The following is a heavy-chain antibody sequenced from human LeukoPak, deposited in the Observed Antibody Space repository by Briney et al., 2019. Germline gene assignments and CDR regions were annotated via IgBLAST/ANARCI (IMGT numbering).Heavy chain of an antibody. Sequence: PSETLSLTCTVSGGSISSTPYYWGWLRQPPGKGLGWIGSIYYTGSPYYNPSLTSRVTISLNTSKNQFSLKLSSVTAADTAVYYCASHGISGTYYAAFDYWGQGTLVTVSS. V-gene: IGHV4-39*01. CDR2: IYYTGSP. CDR3: ASHGISGTYYAAFDY. J-gene: IGHJ4*02. D-gene: IGHD1-26*01. CDR1: GGSISSTPYY.